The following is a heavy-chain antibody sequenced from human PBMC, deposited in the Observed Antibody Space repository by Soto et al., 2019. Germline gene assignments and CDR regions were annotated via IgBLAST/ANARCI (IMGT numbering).Heavy chain of an antibody. CDR2: IIPILGIA. J-gene: IGHJ6*03. Sequence: GASVKVSCKASGSTFSSYTISWVRQAPGQGLEWMGRIIPILGIANYAQKFQGRVTITADKSTSTAYMELSSLRSEDTAVYYCAGAGTTNYYYYYMDVWGKGTTVTVSS. CDR3: AGAGTTNYYYYYMDV. D-gene: IGHD1-7*01. V-gene: IGHV1-69*02. CDR1: GSTFSSYT.